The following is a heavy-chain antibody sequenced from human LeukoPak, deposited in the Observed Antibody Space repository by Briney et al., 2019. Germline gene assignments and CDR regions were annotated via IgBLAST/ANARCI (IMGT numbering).Heavy chain of an antibody. D-gene: IGHD4-11*01. CDR3: AREDSNSDDAFDI. V-gene: IGHV3-11*04. J-gene: IGHJ3*02. Sequence: LSLTCTVSGYSISSGYYWGWIRQAPGKGLEWVSYISSSGSTIYYADSVKGRFTISRDNAKNSLYLQMNSLRAEDTAVYYCAREDSNSDDAFDIWGQGTMVTVSS. CDR1: GYSISSGYY. CDR2: ISSSGSTI.